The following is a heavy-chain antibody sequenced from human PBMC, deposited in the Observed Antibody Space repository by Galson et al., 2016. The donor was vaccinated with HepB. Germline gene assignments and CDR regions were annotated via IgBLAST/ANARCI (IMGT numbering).Heavy chain of an antibody. J-gene: IGHJ4*02. CDR2: VYYSGTT. CDR3: ARRPMVTTGLFDY. D-gene: IGHD4-17*01. CDR1: GGSFSTYY. Sequence: ETLSLTCAVYGGSFSTYYWGWIRQPPGKRLEWIGSVYYSGTTYYMPSLKSRVTLSVDTSKNQFSLKLSSATAADTAVYYCARRPMVTTGLFDYWGQGTLVTVSS. V-gene: IGHV4-39*01.